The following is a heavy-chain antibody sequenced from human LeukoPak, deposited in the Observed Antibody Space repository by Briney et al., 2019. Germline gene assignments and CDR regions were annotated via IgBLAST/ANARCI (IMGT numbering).Heavy chain of an antibody. V-gene: IGHV1-46*01. CDR1: GYTFTSYY. CDR3: AREADLCTSCYSYLSFDY. J-gene: IGHJ4*02. D-gene: IGHD2-2*01. Sequence: ASVKVSCKASGYTFTSYYMHWVRQALGQGLEWMGIINPSGGSTSYAQKFQGRVTMTRDTSTSTVYMELSSLRSEDTAVYYCAREADLCTSCYSYLSFDYWGQGTLVTVSS. CDR2: INPSGGST.